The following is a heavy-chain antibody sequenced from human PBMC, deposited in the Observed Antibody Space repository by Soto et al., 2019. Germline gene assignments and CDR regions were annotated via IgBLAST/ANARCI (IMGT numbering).Heavy chain of an antibody. D-gene: IGHD3-10*01. CDR1: GGTFSSYA. CDR3: ARVTSMVRGVIDNWFDP. CDR2: SIPMYGPA. J-gene: IGHJ5*02. Sequence: QVPLVQSGAEVKKPGSSVTVSCKASGGTFSSYAIHWVRQAPGQGLEWMGGSIPMYGPAKYAQRFQGRVTITADESTPTVYMELTSLTSQDTAVYYCARVTSMVRGVIDNWFDPWGHGTLVTVSS. V-gene: IGHV1-69*01.